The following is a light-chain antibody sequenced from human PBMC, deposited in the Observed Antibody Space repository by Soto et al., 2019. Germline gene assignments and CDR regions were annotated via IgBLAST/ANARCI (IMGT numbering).Light chain of an antibody. CDR2: GAS. V-gene: IGKV3-20*01. Sequence: IVLTQSPGTLSLSPGDRATLSYRASQSVSSSYLAWYQQKPGQAPRLLIYGASSRATGIPDRFSGSGSGTDFTLTISRLEPENFAVYYCQQYGSSGTFGQGTKVDIK. CDR1: QSVSSSY. J-gene: IGKJ1*01. CDR3: QQYGSSGT.